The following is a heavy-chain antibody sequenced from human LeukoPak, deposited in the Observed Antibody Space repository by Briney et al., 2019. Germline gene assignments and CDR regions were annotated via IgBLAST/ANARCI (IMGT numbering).Heavy chain of an antibody. D-gene: IGHD3-22*01. Sequence: SETLSLTCSVSGGSITGDYWSWIRQPPGKGLEWIGYIYSSGSTKYNPSLQSRVTISVDTSKNQFSLKLTSVTAADTAVYYCARHLRARGYYDSSGYPDYWGQGTLVTVSS. CDR1: GGSITGDY. J-gene: IGHJ4*02. CDR2: IYSSGST. V-gene: IGHV4-59*01. CDR3: ARHLRARGYYDSSGYPDY.